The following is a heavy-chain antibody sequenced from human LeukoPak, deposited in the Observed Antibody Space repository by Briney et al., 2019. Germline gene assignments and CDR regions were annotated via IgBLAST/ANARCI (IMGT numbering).Heavy chain of an antibody. Sequence: GGSLRLSCAASGVTFSSYAVHWVRQAPGKGLEWVAVTSYDGSNKYYADSVKGRFTISRDNSKNTLYLQMNSLRAEDTAVYYCARDPVEYCSSTSCYVHGHGMDVWGQGTTVTVPS. V-gene: IGHV3-30-3*01. CDR2: TSYDGSNK. D-gene: IGHD2-2*01. CDR1: GVTFSSYA. CDR3: ARDPVEYCSSTSCYVHGHGMDV. J-gene: IGHJ6*02.